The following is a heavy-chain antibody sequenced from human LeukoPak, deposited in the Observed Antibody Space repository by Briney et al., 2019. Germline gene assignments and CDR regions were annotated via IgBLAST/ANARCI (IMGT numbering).Heavy chain of an antibody. V-gene: IGHV1-8*01. Sequence: GASVKVSCKASGYTFTSYDINWVRQATGQGLEWMGWMSPNSGNTGYAQKFQGRVTMTRNTSISTAYMELSSLRSEDTAVYYCALYSSGWYNFDYWGQGTLVTVSS. CDR3: ALYSSGWYNFDY. CDR2: MSPNSGNT. J-gene: IGHJ4*02. D-gene: IGHD6-19*01. CDR1: GYTFTSYD.